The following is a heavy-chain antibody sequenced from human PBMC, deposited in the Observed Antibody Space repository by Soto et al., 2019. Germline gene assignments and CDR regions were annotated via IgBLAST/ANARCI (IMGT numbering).Heavy chain of an antibody. J-gene: IGHJ4*02. D-gene: IGHD2-21*01. CDR2: IHYSGST. CDR1: GGSISSYY. Sequence: SETLSLTCTGSGGSISSYYWSWIRQPPGKGLEWIGYIHYSGSTNYNPSLKSRGTISVDTSKNQFSLKLSSVTAADTAVYYCARYYGGYSDYWGQGTLVTVSS. CDR3: ARYYGGYSDY. V-gene: IGHV4-59*08.